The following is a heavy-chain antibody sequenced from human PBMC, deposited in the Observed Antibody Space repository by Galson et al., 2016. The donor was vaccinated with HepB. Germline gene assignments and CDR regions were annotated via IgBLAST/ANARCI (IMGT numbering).Heavy chain of an antibody. V-gene: IGHV1-69*13. J-gene: IGHJ4*02. Sequence: SVKVSCKASGGTFSNYFISWVRQAPGQGLEWMAGIILIFGATNYARRFQGRVTLTADESTRTAYMELSSLRSEDTAIYYCVMDARSYSLITAGFWGQGTLVTVSS. CDR2: IILIFGAT. CDR1: GGTFSNYF. D-gene: IGHD3-10*01. CDR3: VMDARSYSLITAGF.